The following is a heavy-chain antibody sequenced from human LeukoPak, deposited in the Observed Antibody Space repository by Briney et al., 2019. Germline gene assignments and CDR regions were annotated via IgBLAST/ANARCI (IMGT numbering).Heavy chain of an antibody. J-gene: IGHJ4*02. CDR1: GGSFSGYY. CDR3: ARGYYYDSSGYHLDY. Sequence: SETLSLTCAVYGGSFSGYYWSWIRQHPGKGLEWIGEINHSGSTNYNPSLKSRVTISVDTSKNQFSLKLSSVTAADTAVYYCARGYYYDSSGYHLDYWGQGTLVTVSS. V-gene: IGHV4-34*01. D-gene: IGHD3-22*01. CDR2: INHSGST.